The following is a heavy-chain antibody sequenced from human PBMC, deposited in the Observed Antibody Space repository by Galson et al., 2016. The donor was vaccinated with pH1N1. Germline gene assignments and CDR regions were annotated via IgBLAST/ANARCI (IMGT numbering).Heavy chain of an antibody. D-gene: IGHD1/OR15-1a*01. J-gene: IGHJ4*02. Sequence: QSGAEVKKSGESLKISCKGSGYSFKSYWIAWVRQMPGKGLEWMGIIYPGDSDTRYSPSFLGQVIMSADKSISTAFLQWSSLNPSDTAMYYDARRGINGTDFWGQGTLATVSS. CDR1: GYSFKSYW. CDR3: ARRGINGTDF. V-gene: IGHV5-51*01. CDR2: IYPGDSDT.